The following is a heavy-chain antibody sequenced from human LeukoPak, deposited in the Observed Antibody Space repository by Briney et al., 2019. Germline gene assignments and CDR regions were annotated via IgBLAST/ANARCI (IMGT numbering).Heavy chain of an antibody. D-gene: IGHD3-10*01. CDR1: GFTFSSHW. CDR3: AREAWLGESSQFDY. Sequence: GGSLRLSCAASGFTFSSHWMTCVRQAPGKGLEGVANIKSDGSAGYYEDSMKGHFTISRDNAKNSLSLQMNSLRVEDTAQHYCAREAWLGESSQFDYWGQGTLVTASS. V-gene: IGHV3-7*03. J-gene: IGHJ4*02. CDR2: IKSDGSAG.